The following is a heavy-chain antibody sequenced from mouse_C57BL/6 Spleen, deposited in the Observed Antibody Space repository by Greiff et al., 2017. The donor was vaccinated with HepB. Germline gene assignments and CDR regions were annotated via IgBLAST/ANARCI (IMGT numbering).Heavy chain of an antibody. CDR2: ISNGGGST. Sequence: EVHLVESGGGLVQPGGSLKLSCAASGFTFSDYYMYWVRQTPEKRLEWVAYISNGGGSTYYPDTVKGRFTISRDNAKNTLYLQMSRLKSEDTAMYYCASPDGYLFAYWGQGTLVTVSA. D-gene: IGHD2-3*01. CDR1: GFTFSDYY. J-gene: IGHJ3*01. CDR3: ASPDGYLFAY. V-gene: IGHV5-12*01.